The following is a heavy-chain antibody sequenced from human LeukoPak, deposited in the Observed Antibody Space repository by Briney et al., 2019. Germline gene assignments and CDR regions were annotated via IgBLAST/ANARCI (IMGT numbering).Heavy chain of an antibody. Sequence: SVKVSCKASGGTFSSYAISWVRQAPGQGLEWMGGIIPIFGTANYAQKLQGRVTMTTDTSTSTAYMELRSLRSDDTAVYYCASHRLLAAFDIWGQGTMVTVSS. CDR1: GGTFSSYA. J-gene: IGHJ3*02. D-gene: IGHD1-26*01. CDR3: ASHRLLAAFDI. V-gene: IGHV1-69*05. CDR2: IIPIFGTA.